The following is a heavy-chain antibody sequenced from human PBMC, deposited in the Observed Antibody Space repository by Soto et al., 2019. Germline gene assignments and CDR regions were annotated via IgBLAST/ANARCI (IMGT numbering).Heavy chain of an antibody. CDR2: ISWNSGNI. CDR3: ARDASITTSYLPY. D-gene: IGHD1-1*01. Sequence: EVQLVESGGGLEQPGRSLRLSCVTSGFTFEDYAMHWVRQAPGKGLEWVSSISWNSGNIDYADSVKGRFTVSRDNARNSLYLHMDSLRSEDTALYYCARDASITTSYLPYWGQGTLVTVSS. V-gene: IGHV3-9*01. CDR1: GFTFEDYA. J-gene: IGHJ4*02.